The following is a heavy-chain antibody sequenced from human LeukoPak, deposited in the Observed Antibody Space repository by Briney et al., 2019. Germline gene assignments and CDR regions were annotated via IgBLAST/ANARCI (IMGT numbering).Heavy chain of an antibody. CDR1: GHSVPSNRAA. CDR2: TFYRSKWSN. V-gene: IGHV6-1*01. J-gene: IGHJ6*02. Sequence: SHTLSLTCPISGHSVPSNRAAWNWITPSPSRGLEWLGRTFYRSKWSNDYALSVKRRITINPDTSKNQFSLQLNSVTPEDTAVYYCARGYYGMDVWGQGTTVTVSS. CDR3: ARGYYGMDV.